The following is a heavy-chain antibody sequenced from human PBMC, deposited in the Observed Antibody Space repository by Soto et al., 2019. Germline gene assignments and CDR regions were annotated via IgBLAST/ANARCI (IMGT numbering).Heavy chain of an antibody. D-gene: IGHD2-15*01. CDR2: IYKSTTT. V-gene: IGHV4-30-4*01. J-gene: IGHJ5*01. CDR3: ARGRYCLTGRCFPNWFDS. Sequence: KPSETLSLTCSVSGDSISTVDYFWAWIRQPPGQALEYIGYIYKSTTTYYNPSFESRVAISLDTSKGRFSLTVTSVTAADTAVYFCARGRYCLTGRCFPNWFDSWGQGTLVTVSS. CDR1: GDSISTVDYF.